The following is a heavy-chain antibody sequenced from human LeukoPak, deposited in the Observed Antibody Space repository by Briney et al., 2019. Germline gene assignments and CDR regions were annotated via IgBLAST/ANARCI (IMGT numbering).Heavy chain of an antibody. Sequence: GGSLRLSCAASGFTFSDYYMGWIRQAPGKGLEWVSSITSSSNYIYYADSVKGRFTISRDNAKNSLYLQMNSLRAEDTAVYYCARGDISGYPDYWGQGTLVTVSS. V-gene: IGHV3-11*06. CDR2: ITSSSNYI. CDR1: GFTFSDYY. CDR3: ARGDISGYPDY. D-gene: IGHD3-22*01. J-gene: IGHJ4*02.